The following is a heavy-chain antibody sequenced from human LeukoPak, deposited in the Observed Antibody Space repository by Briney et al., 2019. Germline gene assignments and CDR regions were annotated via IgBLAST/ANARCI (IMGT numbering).Heavy chain of an antibody. CDR3: ARDGRHLKRGPRRPFDY. D-gene: IGHD3-16*01. Sequence: PGGSLRLSCEVSGFTISNYGMHWVRQAPGKGLEWVAVIWYDENDKHYVDSVKGRFTISRDNSKNTLYLQMNSLRGEDTAIYYCARDGRHLKRGPRRPFDYWGQGTLVTVSS. CDR1: GFTISNYG. CDR2: IWYDENDK. V-gene: IGHV3-33*01. J-gene: IGHJ4*02.